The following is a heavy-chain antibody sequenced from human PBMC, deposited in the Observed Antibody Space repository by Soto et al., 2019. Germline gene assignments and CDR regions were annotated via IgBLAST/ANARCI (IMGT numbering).Heavy chain of an antibody. D-gene: IGHD2-2*01. CDR2: IDPSDSYT. J-gene: IGHJ4*02. CDR3: ARQDGPHCSSTSCYWTY. V-gene: IGHV5-10-1*01. Sequence: GESLKISRKGSGYSFSTYWISWVRQMPGKGLEWMGKIDPSDSYTKYSPSFQGHVTISADKSISTVYLQWSSLKASDTAMYYCARQDGPHCSSTSCYWTYWGQGTLVTVSS. CDR1: GYSFSTYW.